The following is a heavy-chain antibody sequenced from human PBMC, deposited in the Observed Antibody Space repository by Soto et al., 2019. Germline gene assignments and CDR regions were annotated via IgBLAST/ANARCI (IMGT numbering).Heavy chain of an antibody. Sequence: GESLKISCKGSGYSFTSYWISWVRQMPGKGLEWMGRIDPSDSYTNYSPSFQGHVTIPADKSISTAYLQWSSLKASDTAMYYCARHPAPGAVAARMYGMDVWGQGTTVTVSS. CDR1: GYSFTSYW. D-gene: IGHD6-19*01. CDR2: IDPSDSYT. J-gene: IGHJ6*02. CDR3: ARHPAPGAVAARMYGMDV. V-gene: IGHV5-10-1*01.